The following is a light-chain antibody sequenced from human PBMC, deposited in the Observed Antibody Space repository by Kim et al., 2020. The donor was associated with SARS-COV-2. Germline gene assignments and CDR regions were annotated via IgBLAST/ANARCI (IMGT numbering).Light chain of an antibody. J-gene: IGKJ1*01. CDR3: QQYDILPRT. CDR2: GAS. CDR1: QSVTDNY. V-gene: IGKV3-20*01. Sequence: SPGERATLSCWATQSVTDNYLAWYQHKRGQAPRLLIYGASTRATGIPDRFTGSGSGTDFTLTISRLEPEDFAVYYCQQYDILPRTFGQGTKVDIK.